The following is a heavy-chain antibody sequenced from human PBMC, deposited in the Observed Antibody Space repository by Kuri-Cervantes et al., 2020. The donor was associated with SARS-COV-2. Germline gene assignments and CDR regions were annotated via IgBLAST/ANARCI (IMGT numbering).Heavy chain of an antibody. V-gene: IGHV7-4-1*02. D-gene: IGHD3-3*01. CDR1: GYTFTGYY. Sequence: ASVKVSCKASGYTFTGYYMHWVRQAPGQGLEWMGWINTNTGNPTYAQGFTGRFVFSLDTSVSTAYLQISSLKAEDTAVYYCARDSGITIFGVVTNYYYYYMDVWGKGTTVTVSS. J-gene: IGHJ6*03. CDR2: INTNTGNP. CDR3: ARDSGITIFGVVTNYYYYYMDV.